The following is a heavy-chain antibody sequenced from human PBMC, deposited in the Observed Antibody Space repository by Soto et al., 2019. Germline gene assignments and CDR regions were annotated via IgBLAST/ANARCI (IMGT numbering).Heavy chain of an antibody. CDR3: ARVVRYFDWLLLDY. V-gene: IGHV4-59*01. Sequence: SETLSLTCTVSGGSISSYYWSWIRQPPGKGLEWIGYIYYSGSTNYNPSLKSRVTISVDTSKNQFSLKLSSVTAADTAVYYCARVVRYFDWLLLDYWGQGTLVTVSS. CDR1: GGSISSYY. D-gene: IGHD3-9*01. J-gene: IGHJ4*02. CDR2: IYYSGST.